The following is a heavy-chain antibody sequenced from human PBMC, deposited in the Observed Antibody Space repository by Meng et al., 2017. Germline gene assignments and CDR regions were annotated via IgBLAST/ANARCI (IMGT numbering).Heavy chain of an antibody. D-gene: IGHD3-22*01. CDR1: GGTFSSYA. V-gene: IGHV1-69*06. J-gene: IGHJ4*02. CDR3: ASDLPDYYDSSGYPY. CDR2: IIPIFGTA. Sequence: QVPLGQSGSEVNKRGSSVKVSVKASGGTFSSYAISWVRQAPGQGLEWMVGIIPIFGTANYAQKFQGRVTITADKSTSTAYMELSSLRSEDTAVYYCASDLPDYYDSSGYPYWGQGTLVTVSS.